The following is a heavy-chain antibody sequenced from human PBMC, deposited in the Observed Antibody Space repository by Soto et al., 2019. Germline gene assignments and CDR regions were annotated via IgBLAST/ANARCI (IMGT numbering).Heavy chain of an antibody. CDR3: ATSIAVAGLYYFDY. Sequence: GGSLRLSCAASGFTFSSYAMSWVRQAPGKGLEWVSAISGSGGSTYYADSVKGRFTISRDNSKNTLYLQMNSLRAEDTAVYYCATSIAVAGLYYFDYWGQGTLVTVSS. CDR1: GFTFSSYA. V-gene: IGHV3-23*01. CDR2: ISGSGGST. J-gene: IGHJ4*02. D-gene: IGHD6-19*01.